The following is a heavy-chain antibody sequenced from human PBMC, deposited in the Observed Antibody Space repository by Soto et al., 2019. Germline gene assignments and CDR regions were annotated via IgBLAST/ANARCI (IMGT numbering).Heavy chain of an antibody. V-gene: IGHV4-59*01. D-gene: IGHD2-2*01. J-gene: IGHJ4*02. CDR3: ARTARVPDF. CDR2: IYHTGVT. Sequence: QVQLQESGPGLVKPSETLSLTCTVSGASITTYYWSWFRQPPGQGLESLGYIYHTGVTNSNPSLRGRLSISIDTAKNQFSLKLSSVTSADTAIYNGARTARVPDFWGPGILVSVSS. CDR1: GASITTYY.